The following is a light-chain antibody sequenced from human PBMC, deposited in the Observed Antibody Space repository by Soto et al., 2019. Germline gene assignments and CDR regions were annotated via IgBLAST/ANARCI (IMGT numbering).Light chain of an antibody. CDR3: CSYAGRYTYV. J-gene: IGLJ1*01. Sequence: QSALTQPRSVSGSPGQSVTISCTGASSDVGGYNYVSWYQQHPGKAPKLMIYDVSKRPSGVPDRFSGSKSGNTASLTISGLQTEDEDDYYCCSYAGRYTYVFGTGTKLTVL. V-gene: IGLV2-11*01. CDR2: DVS. CDR1: SSDVGGYNY.